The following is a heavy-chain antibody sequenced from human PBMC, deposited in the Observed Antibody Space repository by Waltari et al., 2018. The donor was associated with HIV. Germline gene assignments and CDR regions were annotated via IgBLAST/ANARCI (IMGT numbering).Heavy chain of an antibody. CDR1: GGSISRRNYY. CDR2: IYYSGRT. D-gene: IGHD3-16*01. V-gene: IGHV4-39*01. J-gene: IGHJ6*02. Sequence: QLHLQQSGPGLVNPSETLSLSCTVSGGSISRRNYYWGWIRQPPGMGLEWIGSIYYSGRTYYNPALESRVTVSVDTSRNQFSLKLYSVTAADTAVYYCTSGGVGSTEDFYYGMDVWGQGTTVTVSS. CDR3: TSGGVGSTEDFYYGMDV.